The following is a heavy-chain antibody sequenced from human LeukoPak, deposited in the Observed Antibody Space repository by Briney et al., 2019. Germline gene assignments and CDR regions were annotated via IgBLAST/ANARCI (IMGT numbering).Heavy chain of an antibody. CDR3: ARDLAGSGWSYKFDY. Sequence: SQTLSLTCAVSGGSISSGGYSWSWIRQPAGKGLEWIGRIYTSGSTNYNPSLKSRVTMSVDTSKNQFSLKLSSVTAADTAVYYCARDLAGSGWSYKFDYWGQGTLVTVSS. V-gene: IGHV4-61*02. CDR2: IYTSGST. D-gene: IGHD6-19*01. CDR1: GGSISSGGYS. J-gene: IGHJ4*02.